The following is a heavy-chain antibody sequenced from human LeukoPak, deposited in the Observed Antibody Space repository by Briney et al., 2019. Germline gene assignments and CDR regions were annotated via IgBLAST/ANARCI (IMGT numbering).Heavy chain of an antibody. J-gene: IGHJ4*02. CDR2: INHSGST. CDR3: ARPVAWAFVY. Sequence: PSETLSLTCAVYGGSFSGYYWSWIRQPPGKGLEWIGEINHSGSTNYNPSLKSRVTISVDTSKNQFSLKLSSVTAADTAVYYCARPVAWAFVYWGQGTLVTVSS. V-gene: IGHV4-34*01. D-gene: IGHD2-15*01. CDR1: GGSFSGYY.